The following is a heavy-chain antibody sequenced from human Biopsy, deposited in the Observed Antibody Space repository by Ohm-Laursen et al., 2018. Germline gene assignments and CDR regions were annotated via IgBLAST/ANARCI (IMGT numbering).Heavy chain of an antibody. CDR2: IWSSGTT. V-gene: IGHV4-59*07. Sequence: SDTLSLTWSISGGSISGYYWNWIRQPPGKGLEWIGYIWSSGTTDYSPSLQSRVSMSLELSTDQFSLKVDSVTAADTAVYYCARVVGAATGFDQWGQGIPVTVSS. CDR1: GGSISGYY. J-gene: IGHJ4*02. CDR3: ARVVGAATGFDQ. D-gene: IGHD1-26*01.